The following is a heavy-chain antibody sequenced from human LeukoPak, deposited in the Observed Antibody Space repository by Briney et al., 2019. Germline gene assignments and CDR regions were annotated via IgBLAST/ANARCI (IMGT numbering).Heavy chain of an antibody. Sequence: PSETLALTCTVSGGSISSYYWSWLRQPAGKGLEWIGRIYTSGSTNYNPSLKSRVTMSVATSKNQFSLKLSSVTAADTAVYYCARSYYDSSPDYWGQGTLVTVSS. CDR3: ARSYYDSSPDY. V-gene: IGHV4-4*07. CDR1: GGSISSYY. J-gene: IGHJ4*02. D-gene: IGHD3-22*01. CDR2: IYTSGST.